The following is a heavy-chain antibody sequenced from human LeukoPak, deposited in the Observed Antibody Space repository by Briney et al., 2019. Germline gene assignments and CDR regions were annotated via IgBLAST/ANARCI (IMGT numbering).Heavy chain of an antibody. CDR3: ARGDPDGSGSYPVYYYGMDV. J-gene: IGHJ6*02. D-gene: IGHD3-10*01. CDR2: IIPIFGTA. V-gene: IGHV1-69*01. Sequence: SVKVSCKASGGTFSSYAISWVRQAPGQGLEWMGGIIPIFGTANYAQKFQGRVTITADESTSTAYMELSSLRSEDTAVYYCARGDPDGSGSYPVYYYGMDVWGQGTTVTVSS. CDR1: GGTFSSYA.